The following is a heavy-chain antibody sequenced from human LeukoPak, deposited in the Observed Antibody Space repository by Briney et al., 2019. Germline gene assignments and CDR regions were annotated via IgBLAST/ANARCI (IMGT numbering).Heavy chain of an antibody. V-gene: IGHV3-23*01. J-gene: IGHJ3*02. D-gene: IGHD1-26*01. CDR1: GFTFSSYA. Sequence: PGGSLRLSCGASGFTFSSYAMNWVRQAPGKGLEWVSAISGSGGSTYYADSVKGRFTISRDNSKNTLYLQMNSLRAEDTAVYYCAKGSIVGATRTAFDIWGQGTMVTVSS. CDR3: AKGSIVGATRTAFDI. CDR2: ISGSGGST.